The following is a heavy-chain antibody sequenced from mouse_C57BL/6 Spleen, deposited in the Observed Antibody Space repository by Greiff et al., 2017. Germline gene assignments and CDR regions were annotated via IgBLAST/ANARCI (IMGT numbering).Heavy chain of an antibody. CDR2: ISSGSSTI. J-gene: IGHJ2*01. CDR3: ARYGLDY. CDR1: GFTFSDYG. D-gene: IGHD1-1*02. V-gene: IGHV5-17*01. Sequence: EVKVVESGGGLVKPGGSLKLSCAASGFTFSDYGMHWVRQDPEKGLEWVAYISSGSSTIYSTDTVKGRFTFSRDNAKNTLFLQMTSLRSEDTAMFYCARYGLDYWGQGTTLTVSS.